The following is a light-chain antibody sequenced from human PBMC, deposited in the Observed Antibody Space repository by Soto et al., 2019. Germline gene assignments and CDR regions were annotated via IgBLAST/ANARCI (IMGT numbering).Light chain of an antibody. J-gene: IGLJ1*01. Sequence: QSALTQPASVSGSPGQWITVSCTGTSSDIGGYNYVSWYQQHPGKAPKLMVYEVTNRPSGVSDRFSGSKSGNTASLTISGLQADDEGYYYCRSYASRSSLYVFGTGTKLTVL. CDR2: EVT. V-gene: IGLV2-14*01. CDR3: RSYASRSSLYV. CDR1: SSDIGGYNY.